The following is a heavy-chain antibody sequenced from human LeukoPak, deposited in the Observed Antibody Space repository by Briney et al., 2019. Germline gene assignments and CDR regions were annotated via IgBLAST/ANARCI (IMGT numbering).Heavy chain of an antibody. J-gene: IGHJ4*02. V-gene: IGHV4-59*01. Sequence: PSETLSLTCTVSGGSISSYYWSWIRQPPGKGLEWIGYIYYSGSTNYNPSLKSRVTISVDTSKNQFSLKLSSVTAADTAVYYCARHGSFYGSGSYYNLDYWGQGTLVTVSS. CDR3: ARHGSFYGSGSYYNLDY. CDR1: GGSISSYY. D-gene: IGHD3-10*01. CDR2: IYYSGST.